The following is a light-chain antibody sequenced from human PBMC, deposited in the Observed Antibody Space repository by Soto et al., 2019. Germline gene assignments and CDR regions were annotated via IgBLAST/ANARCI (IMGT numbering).Light chain of an antibody. J-gene: IGKJ1*01. V-gene: IGKV3-20*01. CDR3: QQYESSPRT. CDR1: QSVSSSY. Sequence: EIVLTQSPGTLSLSPGERATLSCRASQSVSSSYLAWYQQEPGQAPRLLIYGASSRATGIPDRFSGSGSGTDFTLTISRLEPEDFAVYYCQQYESSPRTFGQGTKVDIK. CDR2: GAS.